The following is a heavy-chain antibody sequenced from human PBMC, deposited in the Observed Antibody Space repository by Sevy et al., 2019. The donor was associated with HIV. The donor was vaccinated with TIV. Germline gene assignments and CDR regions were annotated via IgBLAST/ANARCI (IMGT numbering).Heavy chain of an antibody. J-gene: IGHJ4*02. CDR2: FDPEDDET. V-gene: IGHV1-24*01. CDR3: ATTKDYYENSGDPFDY. CDR1: RYTLTQLS. D-gene: IGHD3-22*01. Sequence: ASVKVSCKVSRYTLTQLSMHWVRQVPGKGLEWMGSFDPEDDETIYSQKFQGRLTMTEDTSTDTAYMKLSSLRSEDTAVYYCATTKDYYENSGDPFDYWGQGTLVTVSS.